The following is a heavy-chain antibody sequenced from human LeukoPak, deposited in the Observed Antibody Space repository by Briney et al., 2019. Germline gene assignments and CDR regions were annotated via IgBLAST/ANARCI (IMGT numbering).Heavy chain of an antibody. CDR1: GGSFSGYY. J-gene: IGHJ6*03. CDR2: INHSGST. D-gene: IGHD6-19*01. Sequence: SETLSLTCAVYGGSFSGYYWSWIRQPPGRGLEWIGEINHSGSTNYNPSLKSRVTISVDTSKNQFSLKLSSVTAADTAVYYCARGSFSGWYGPYYYYMDVWGKGTTVTISS. V-gene: IGHV4-34*01. CDR3: ARGSFSGWYGPYYYYMDV.